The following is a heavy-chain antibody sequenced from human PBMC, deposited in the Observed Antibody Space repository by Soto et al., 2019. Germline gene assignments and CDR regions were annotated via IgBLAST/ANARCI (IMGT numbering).Heavy chain of an antibody. CDR3: VRMKTGGSRPVDH. CDR2: IYYSGST. V-gene: IGHV4-59*08. D-gene: IGHD2-15*01. Sequence: PSETLSLTCTVSGASISSYYWSWIRQPPGKGLEWIGYIYYSGSTNYNPSLKSRVTISLDTSKNQFSLKLTSATATDTAVYYCVRMKTGGSRPVDHWGQGTLVTVSS. CDR1: GASISSYY. J-gene: IGHJ4*02.